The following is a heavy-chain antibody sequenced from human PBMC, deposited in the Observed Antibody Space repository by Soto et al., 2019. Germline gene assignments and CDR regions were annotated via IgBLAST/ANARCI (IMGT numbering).Heavy chain of an antibody. J-gene: IGHJ6*02. CDR3: ARDFRYYANYYYYYGMDV. CDR2: IWYDGSNK. CDR1: GFTFSSYG. V-gene: IGHV3-33*01. Sequence: GGSLRLSCAASGFTFSSYGMHWVRQAPGKGLEWVAVIWYDGSNKYYADSVKGRFTISRDNSKNTLYLQMNSLRAEDTAVYYCARDFRYYANYYYYYGMDVWGQGTTVTVSS. D-gene: IGHD1-26*01.